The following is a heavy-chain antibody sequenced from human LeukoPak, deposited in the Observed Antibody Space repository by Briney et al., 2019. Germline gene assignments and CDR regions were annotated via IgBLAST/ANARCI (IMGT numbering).Heavy chain of an antibody. D-gene: IGHD5-18*01. Sequence: GASVKVSCKASGYTFTSYYMHWVRQAPGQGLEWMGIINPSGGSISYAQKFQGRVTMTRDTSTSTVYMELSSLRSEDTAVYYCARLRGYSYGELIRRYYFDYWGQGTLVTVSS. CDR2: INPSGGSI. CDR3: ARLRGYSYGELIRRYYFDY. CDR1: GYTFTSYY. J-gene: IGHJ4*02. V-gene: IGHV1-46*01.